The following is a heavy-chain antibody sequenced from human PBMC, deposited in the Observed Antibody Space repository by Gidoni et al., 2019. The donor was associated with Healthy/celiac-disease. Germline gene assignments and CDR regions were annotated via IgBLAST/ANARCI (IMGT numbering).Heavy chain of an antibody. J-gene: IGHJ6*02. CDR1: GFTFSSYA. CDR2: ISYDGSNK. CDR3: ARVRRNSRRDYYYYYGMDV. Sequence: QVQLVESGGGVVQPGRSLRLSCAASGFTFSSYAMHWVRQAPGKGLEWVAVISYDGSNKYYADSVKGRFTISRDNSKNTLYLQMNSLRAEDTAVYYCARVRRNSRRDYYYYYGMDVWGQGTTVTVSS. V-gene: IGHV3-30-3*01. D-gene: IGHD6-13*01.